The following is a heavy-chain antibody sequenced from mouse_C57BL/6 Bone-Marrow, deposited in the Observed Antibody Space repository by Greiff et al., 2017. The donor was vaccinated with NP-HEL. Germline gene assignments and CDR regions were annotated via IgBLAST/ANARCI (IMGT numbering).Heavy chain of an antibody. D-gene: IGHD2-4*01. Sequence: VKLMESGAELARPGASVKLSCKASDYTFTSYGISWVKQRTGQGLEWIGEIYPRSGNTYYNEKFKGKATLTADKSSSTAYMELRSLTSEDSAVYFCARYDYDSWFAYWGQGTLVTVSA. V-gene: IGHV1-81*01. CDR2: IYPRSGNT. CDR1: DYTFTSYG. CDR3: ARYDYDSWFAY. J-gene: IGHJ3*01.